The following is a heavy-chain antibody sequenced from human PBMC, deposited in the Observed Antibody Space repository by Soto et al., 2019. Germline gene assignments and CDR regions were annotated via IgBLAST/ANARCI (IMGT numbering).Heavy chain of an antibody. J-gene: IGHJ4*02. CDR2: IYYSGST. Sequence: PSETLSLTCTVSGGSISSGDYYWSWIRQPPGKGLEWIGYIYYSGSTYYNPSLKSRVTISVDTSKNQFSLKLSSVTAADTAVYYCARDAYYYDSSGYPRGGSYFDYWGQGTLVTLSS. CDR1: GGSISSGDYY. D-gene: IGHD3-22*01. CDR3: ARDAYYYDSSGYPRGGSYFDY. V-gene: IGHV4-30-4*01.